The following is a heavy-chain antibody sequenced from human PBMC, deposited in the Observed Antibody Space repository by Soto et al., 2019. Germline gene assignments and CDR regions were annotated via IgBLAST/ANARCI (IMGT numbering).Heavy chain of an antibody. Sequence: ASVKVSCKASGYTFTSYGISWVRQAPGQGLEWMGWISAYNGNTNYAQKLQGRVTITRDTSASTAYMELSSLRSEDTAVYYCARWTANDNLFDPWGQGTLVTVSS. D-gene: IGHD2-21*02. CDR1: GYTFTSYG. J-gene: IGHJ5*02. V-gene: IGHV1-18*01. CDR2: ISAYNGNT. CDR3: ARWTANDNLFDP.